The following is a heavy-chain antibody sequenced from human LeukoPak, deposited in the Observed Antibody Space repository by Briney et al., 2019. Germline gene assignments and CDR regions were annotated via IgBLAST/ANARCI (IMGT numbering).Heavy chain of an antibody. CDR2: IYSTGSP. CDR1: GVSISSSNYY. CDR3: ARSRAAAGDFDS. D-gene: IGHD6-13*01. V-gene: IGHV4-61*05. J-gene: IGHJ4*02. Sequence: PSETLSLTCTVSGVSISSSNYYWGWIRQPPGKGLQWVAYIYSTGSPNYNPSLKSRVTISLDTAKNQFSLKLSSVTAADTAVYYCARSRAAAGDFDSWGRGTLVTVSS.